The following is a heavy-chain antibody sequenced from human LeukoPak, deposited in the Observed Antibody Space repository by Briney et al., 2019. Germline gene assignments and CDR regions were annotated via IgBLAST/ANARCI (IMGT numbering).Heavy chain of an antibody. V-gene: IGHV3-23*01. D-gene: IGHD3-22*01. J-gene: IGHJ5*02. CDR3: ARDLGQYYDTSDNWFDP. CDR2: INGGVIST. CDR1: GFTFSSYA. Sequence: GGSLRLSCAASGFTFSSYAMSWVRQAPGKGLEWVSTINGGVISTYYADSVKGRFTISRDNAKNTLNLQMNSLRAEDTAVYYCARDLGQYYDTSDNWFDPWGQGTLVIVSS.